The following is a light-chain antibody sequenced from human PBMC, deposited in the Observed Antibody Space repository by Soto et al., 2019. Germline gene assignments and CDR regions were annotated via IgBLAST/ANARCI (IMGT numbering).Light chain of an antibody. CDR1: FSDVGGYDY. CDR3: SSHTSGSTRL. V-gene: IGLV2-14*01. CDR2: EVT. Sequence: QSALTQPASVSGSPGQSIAISCTGTFSDVGGYDYVSWYQQHPDKAPKLMIYEVTKRPSGVSNRFSGSKSGNTASLTISGLQPEDEADYYCSSHTSGSTRLFGSGTKVTVL. J-gene: IGLJ1*01.